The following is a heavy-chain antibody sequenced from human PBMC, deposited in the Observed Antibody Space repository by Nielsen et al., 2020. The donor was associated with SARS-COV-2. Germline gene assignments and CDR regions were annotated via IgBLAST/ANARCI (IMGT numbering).Heavy chain of an antibody. CDR1: GFTLTDYS. J-gene: IGHJ4*02. CDR2: INQSGRT. CDR3: VNGGRYSDGWSLWY. D-gene: IGHD5-12*01. V-gene: IGHV4-34*08. Sequence: ESLKISCAASGFTLTDYSMEWVRQAPGKGLEWLGEINQSGRTKTNPSLRSRLTMSVDTSRNQFSLRLTSVTAADTAMYYCVNGGRYSDGWSLWYWDKGSLVTVSS.